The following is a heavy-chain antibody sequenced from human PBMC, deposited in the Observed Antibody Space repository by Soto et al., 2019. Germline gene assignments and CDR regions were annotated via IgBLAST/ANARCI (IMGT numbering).Heavy chain of an antibody. Sequence: PSETLSLTCAVSGYSISSGYYWGWIRQPPGKGLEWIGSIYHSGSTYYNPSLKSRVTIPVDTSKNQFSLKLSSVTAADTAVYYCARVRDSSGYYYGKDWYFDLWGRGTLVTVSS. CDR1: GYSISSGYY. V-gene: IGHV4-38-2*01. D-gene: IGHD3-22*01. CDR2: IYHSGST. CDR3: ARVRDSSGYYYGKDWYFDL. J-gene: IGHJ2*01.